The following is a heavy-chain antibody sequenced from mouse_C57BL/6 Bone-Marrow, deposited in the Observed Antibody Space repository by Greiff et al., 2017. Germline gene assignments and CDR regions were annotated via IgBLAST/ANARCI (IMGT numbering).Heavy chain of an antibody. CDR1: GYSITSGYY. CDR3: ARGRGYFDV. D-gene: IGHD3-1*01. V-gene: IGHV3-6*01. J-gene: IGHJ1*03. Sequence: ESGPGLVKPSQSLSLTCSVTGYSITSGYYWNWIRQFPGNKLEWMGYISYDGSNNYNPSLKNRISITRDTSKNQFFLKLNSVTTEDTATYYCARGRGYFDVGGTGTTVTVSS. CDR2: ISYDGSN.